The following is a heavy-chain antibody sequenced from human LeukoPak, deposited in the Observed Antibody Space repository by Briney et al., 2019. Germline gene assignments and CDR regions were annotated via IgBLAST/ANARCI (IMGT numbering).Heavy chain of an antibody. D-gene: IGHD3-16*02. CDR2: IYYSGST. J-gene: IGHJ4*02. CDR3: ARGLSLGGVIGEFDY. V-gene: IGHV4-30-4*02. Sequence: SETLSLTCTVSGGSISSGDYYWSWIRQPPGKGLEWIGYIYYSGSTYYNPSLKSRVTISVDTSKNQFSLKLSSVTAADTAVYYCARGLSLGGVIGEFDYWGQGTLVTVSS. CDR1: GGSISSGDYY.